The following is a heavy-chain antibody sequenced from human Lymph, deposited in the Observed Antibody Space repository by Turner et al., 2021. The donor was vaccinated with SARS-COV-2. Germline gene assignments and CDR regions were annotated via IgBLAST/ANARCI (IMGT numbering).Heavy chain of an antibody. V-gene: IGHV3-23*01. CDR3: AKDGYDGIYCGGGSCYSGWFDP. Sequence: EVQLLESGGGLVQPGGSRRLSCAASGFTFSSYTMSWVRQAPGKGLEWVSAISGSGASTYYADSVKGRFTISRDNSKNTLYLQMNSLRVEDTAVYYCAKDGYDGIYCGGGSCYSGWFDPWGQGTLVTVSS. J-gene: IGHJ5*02. CDR2: ISGSGAST. D-gene: IGHD2-15*01. CDR1: GFTFSSYT.